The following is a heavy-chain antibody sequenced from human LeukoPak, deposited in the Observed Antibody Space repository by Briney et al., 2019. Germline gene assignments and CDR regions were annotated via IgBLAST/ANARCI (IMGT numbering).Heavy chain of an antibody. D-gene: IGHD2/OR15-2a*01. CDR1: GFTFTVYT. CDR3: AINKREVMYYFCSRL. Sequence: HPGGSLRLSSAPSGFTFTVYTIESVRQAPGMGLEYVSAISSHGGSTYYANSVKGRFTISRDNSRNTLYHQMGSLRAEDMAVYYCAINKREVMYYFCSRLWGRGTTVTVSS. J-gene: IGHJ6*02. CDR2: ISSHGGST. V-gene: IGHV3-64*01.